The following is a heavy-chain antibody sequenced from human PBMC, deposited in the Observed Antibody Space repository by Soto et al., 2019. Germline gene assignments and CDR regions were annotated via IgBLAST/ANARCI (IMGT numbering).Heavy chain of an antibody. Sequence: GASVKVSCKASGYTFTSYGISWVRQAPGQGLEWMGWISAYNGNTNYAQKLQGRVTMTTDTSTSTAYMELRSLRSDDTAVYYCARGYYYDSSGYQRPLYYFDYWGQGTLVTVS. CDR1: GYTFTSYG. J-gene: IGHJ4*02. D-gene: IGHD3-22*01. CDR3: ARGYYYDSSGYQRPLYYFDY. V-gene: IGHV1-18*01. CDR2: ISAYNGNT.